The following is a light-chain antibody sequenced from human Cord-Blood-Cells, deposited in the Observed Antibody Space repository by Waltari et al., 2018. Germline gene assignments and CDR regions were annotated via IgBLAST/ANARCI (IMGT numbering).Light chain of an antibody. Sequence: QSVLTQPPSASGTHGQRLTISCSGSSSNIGSNTVNLYQQLPGTPPKLLIYSNNHRPSGVPDRFSGSKSGTSASLAISGLQSEDEADYYCAAWDDSLNGLVFGGGTKLTVL. CDR3: AAWDDSLNGLV. V-gene: IGLV1-44*01. CDR2: SNN. J-gene: IGLJ3*02. CDR1: SSNIGSNT.